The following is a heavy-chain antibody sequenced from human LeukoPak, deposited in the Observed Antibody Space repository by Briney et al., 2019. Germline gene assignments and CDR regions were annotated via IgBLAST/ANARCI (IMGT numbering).Heavy chain of an antibody. CDR1: GGSISSYY. CDR2: IYYSGST. V-gene: IGHV4-59*01. D-gene: IGHD4-17*01. CDR3: ARVPVRQLWVDP. Sequence: SETLSLTCTVSGGSISSYYWSWIRQPPGKGLEWIGYIYYSGSTNYNPSLKSRVTISVDTSKNQFSLKLSSVTAADTAVYYCARVPVRQLWVDPWGQGTLVSVSS. J-gene: IGHJ5*02.